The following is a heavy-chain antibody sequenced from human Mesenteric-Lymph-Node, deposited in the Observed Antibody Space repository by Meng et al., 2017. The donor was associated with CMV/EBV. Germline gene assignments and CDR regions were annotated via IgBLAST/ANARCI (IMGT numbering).Heavy chain of an antibody. CDR3: ATCYSIVDY. D-gene: IGHD2-2*02. CDR1: GGSLSDTSHY. J-gene: IGHJ4*02. V-gene: IGHV4-39*07. Sequence: SETLSLTCTVSGGSLSDTSHYWGWIRQPPGKGLEWIGSIYYSGTTYYNPSLKSRVTISLDTSKNQFSLNLSSVTAADTAVYYCATCYSIVDYWGQGTLVTVSS. CDR2: IYYSGTT.